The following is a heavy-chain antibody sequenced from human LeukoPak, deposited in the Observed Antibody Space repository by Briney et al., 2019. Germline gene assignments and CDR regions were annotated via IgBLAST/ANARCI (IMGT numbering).Heavy chain of an antibody. V-gene: IGHV3-30-3*01. CDR3: ARCYYYYGMDV. Sequence: PGGSLRLSCAASGFTFSSYAMHWVRQAPGKGLEWVAVISYDGSNKYYADSVKGRFTISRDNSKNTLYLQMNSLRAEDTAVYYCARCYYYYGMDVWGQGPRSPSP. CDR2: ISYDGSNK. CDR1: GFTFSSYA. J-gene: IGHJ6*02.